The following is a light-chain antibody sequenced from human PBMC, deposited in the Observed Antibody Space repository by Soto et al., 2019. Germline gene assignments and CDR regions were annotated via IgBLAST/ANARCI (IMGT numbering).Light chain of an antibody. CDR3: QQSYNIPPIT. CDR2: AAS. CDR1: QGISNF. V-gene: IGKV1-39*01. Sequence: DIQMTQSPSSLSASVGDRVTITCRASQGISNFLAWYKQKPGKAPKLLIYAASTLQSGVPSRFSGSGSGTEFTLTISSLQPEDFATYCQQSYNIPPITFGQGTRLEIK. J-gene: IGKJ5*01.